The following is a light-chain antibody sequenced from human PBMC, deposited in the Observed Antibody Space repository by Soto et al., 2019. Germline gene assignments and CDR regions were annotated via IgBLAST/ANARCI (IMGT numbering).Light chain of an antibody. Sequence: EIVLTQSPATLSLSPGERATLSCRASQSVTSNQLAWFQQKPGQAPRLLIYGASNRATGIPDRFSGSGSGTEFTLNITSLQSEDIAVYYCQQYDTWLVWTFGQGTKV. CDR3: QQYDTWLVWT. CDR1: QSVTSN. V-gene: IGKV3D-15*01. CDR2: GAS. J-gene: IGKJ1*01.